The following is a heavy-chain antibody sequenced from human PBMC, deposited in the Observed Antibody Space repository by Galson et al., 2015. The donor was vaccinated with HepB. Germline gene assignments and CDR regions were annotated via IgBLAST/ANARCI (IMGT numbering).Heavy chain of an antibody. CDR3: ARGGYCSSTSCYRYYYYGTDV. Sequence: SLRLSCAASGFTFSSYAMHWVRQAPGKGLEYVSAISSNGGSTYYADSVKGRFTISRDNSKNTLYLQMGSLRAEDMAVYYCARGGYCSSTSCYRYYYYGTDVWGQGTTVTVSS. CDR2: ISSNGGST. D-gene: IGHD2-2*02. V-gene: IGHV3-64*02. J-gene: IGHJ6*02. CDR1: GFTFSSYA.